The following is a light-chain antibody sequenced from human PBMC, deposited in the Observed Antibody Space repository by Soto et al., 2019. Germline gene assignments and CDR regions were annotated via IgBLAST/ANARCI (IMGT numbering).Light chain of an antibody. J-gene: IGLJ1*01. Sequence: QSALTQPASVSGSPGQSITISCTAASSDIGDFYFFSWYQHHPGKAPQLIIYEVSNRPSGVSHRFSASASGSTASLTISGFQAEDEAEYYCGSYTESTYVFGTGTKLTVL. V-gene: IGLV2-14*01. CDR2: EVS. CDR1: SSDIGDFYF. CDR3: GSYTESTYV.